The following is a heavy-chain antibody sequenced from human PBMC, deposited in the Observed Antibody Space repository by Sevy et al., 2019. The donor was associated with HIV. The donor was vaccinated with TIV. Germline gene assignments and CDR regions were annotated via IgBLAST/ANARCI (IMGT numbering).Heavy chain of an antibody. D-gene: IGHD6-13*01. CDR1: GFTFSDYG. V-gene: IGHV3-30*02. CDR2: IGYNGADR. Sequence: GGSLSLSCTTSGFTFSDYGMHWVRQAPGKGLEWVTFIGYNGADRYYSDSVKGRFAISRDNSKNTLLLQMNSLRAEDTAIYYCVKNTASAGTGGFDYWGQGALVTVSS. CDR3: VKNTASAGTGGFDY. J-gene: IGHJ4*02.